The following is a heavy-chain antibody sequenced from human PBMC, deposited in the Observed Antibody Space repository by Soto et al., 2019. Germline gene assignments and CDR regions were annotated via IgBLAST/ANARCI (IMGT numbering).Heavy chain of an antibody. V-gene: IGHV4-39*01. J-gene: IGHJ4*02. D-gene: IGHD3-3*01. CDR3: ARYRTIFGVVTPFGY. CDR1: GGSISSSSYY. CDR2: IYYSGST. Sequence: QLQLQESGPGLLKPSETLSLTCTVSGGSISSSSYYWGWIRQPPGKGLEWIGSIYYSGSTYYNPSLKSRVTISVDTSRNQFSLKVSSVTAADTAVYYCARYRTIFGVVTPFGYWGQGTLVTVSS.